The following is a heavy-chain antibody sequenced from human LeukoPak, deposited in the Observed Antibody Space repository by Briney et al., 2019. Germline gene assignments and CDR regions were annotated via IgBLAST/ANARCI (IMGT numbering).Heavy chain of an antibody. CDR1: GFTFSSYW. CDR3: ARDLGYSNYSRLERLNY. CDR2: IKQDGSEK. D-gene: IGHD4-11*01. V-gene: IGHV3-7*01. Sequence: PGGSLRLSCAASGFTFSSYWMSWVRQAPGKGLEWVANIKQDGSEKYYVDSVKGRFTISRDNAKNSLYLQMNSLRAEDTAVYYCARDLGYSNYSRLERLNYWGQGTLVTVSS. J-gene: IGHJ4*02.